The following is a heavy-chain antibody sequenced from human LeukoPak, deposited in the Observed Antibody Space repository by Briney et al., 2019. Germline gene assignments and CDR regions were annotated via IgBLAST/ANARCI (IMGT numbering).Heavy chain of an antibody. J-gene: IGHJ4*02. Sequence: SETLSLTCIVSGGSISSYYWSWIRQPPGKGLEWMGYIYYSGSTNYNPSLKSRVTISVDTPKNQFSLKLSSVTAADTAAYYCASGGGYYYDSSGYYAIDYWGRGTLVTVSS. CDR3: ASGGGYYYDSSGYYAIDY. CDR1: GGSISSYY. V-gene: IGHV4-59*01. CDR2: IYYSGST. D-gene: IGHD3-22*01.